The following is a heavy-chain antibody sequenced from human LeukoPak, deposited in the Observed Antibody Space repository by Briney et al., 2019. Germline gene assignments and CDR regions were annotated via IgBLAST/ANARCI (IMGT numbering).Heavy chain of an antibody. CDR3: ARLSGTYSPFNY. V-gene: IGHV4-39*02. CDR1: GVSISSSSYF. D-gene: IGHD1-26*01. J-gene: IGHJ4*02. Sequence: PSETLSLTCNVSGVSISSSSYFWAWIRQPPGKGLEWVGGIYYSGSTYFSSSLKSRVTISVDTSKNHFSLKVTSLTATDTAVYYCARLSGTYSPFNYWGRGTLVTVSS. CDR2: IYYSGST.